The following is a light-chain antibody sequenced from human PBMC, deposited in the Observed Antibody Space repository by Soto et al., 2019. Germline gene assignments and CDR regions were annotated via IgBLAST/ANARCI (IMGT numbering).Light chain of an antibody. CDR3: MQSTQLPPT. CDR2: EVS. J-gene: IGKJ5*01. CDR1: QSLLHRNGDDY. V-gene: IGKV2D-29*02. Sequence: EIVMTQSPLSLPVTPGEPASLSCKSSQSLLHRNGDDYLDWYLQKPGQSPQLLIYEVSTRVSGVPDRFSGSGSGTDFTLEISRVETDDVGIYYCMQSTQLPPTFGQGTRLGIE.